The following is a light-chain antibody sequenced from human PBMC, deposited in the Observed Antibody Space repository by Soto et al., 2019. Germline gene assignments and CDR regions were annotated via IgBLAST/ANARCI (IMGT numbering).Light chain of an antibody. CDR2: KAS. CDR3: QQYDDYSPLT. V-gene: IGKV1-5*03. CDR1: QSISTW. Sequence: DIQMTQSPSTLSASVGDTVTVTCRASQSISTWLAWYQQKPGKAPNLLIYKASSLESGVPSRFSGSGSGTEFTLSISSLQPDDFATYYCQQYDDYSPLTFGGGTKVDI. J-gene: IGKJ4*01.